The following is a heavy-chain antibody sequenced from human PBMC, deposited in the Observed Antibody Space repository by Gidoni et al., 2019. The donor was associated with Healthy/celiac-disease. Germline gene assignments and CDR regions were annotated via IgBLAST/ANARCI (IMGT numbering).Heavy chain of an antibody. D-gene: IGHD2-15*01. V-gene: IGHV1-69*04. Sequence: QVQLVQSGAEVKKPGSSVKVSCKASGGTFSSYAISWVRQAPGQGLEWMGRIIPILGIANYAQKFQGRVTITADKSTSTAYMELSSLRSEDTAVYYCARDCSGGSCYSVDYYYGMDVWGQGTTVTVSS. J-gene: IGHJ6*02. CDR3: ARDCSGGSCYSVDYYYGMDV. CDR2: IIPILGIA. CDR1: GGTFSSYA.